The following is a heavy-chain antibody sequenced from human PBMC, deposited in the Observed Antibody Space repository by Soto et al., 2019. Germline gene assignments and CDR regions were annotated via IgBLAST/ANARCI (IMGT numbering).Heavy chain of an antibody. CDR2: IYYSGTT. CDR1: GGSIIDYY. V-gene: IGHV4-59*08. D-gene: IGHD1-26*01. CDR3: ARQSGGYYYYGMDV. Sequence: SETLSLTCTVSGGSIIDYYWSWIRQPPGKGLEWIGYIYYSGTTDYSPSLKSRVTISVDTSKNQFSLKLSSVTAADSAIYYCARQSGGYYYYGMDVWGQGTTVTVSS. J-gene: IGHJ6*02.